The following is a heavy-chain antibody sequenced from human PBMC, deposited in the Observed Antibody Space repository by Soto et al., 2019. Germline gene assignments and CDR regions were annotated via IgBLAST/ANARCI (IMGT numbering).Heavy chain of an antibody. CDR2: IYSGGST. D-gene: IGHD6-13*01. CDR1: GFTVSINY. J-gene: IGHJ5*02. V-gene: IGHV3-53*01. Sequence: GGSLRLSCAASGFTVSINYMSWVRQAPGKGLEWVSVIYSGGSTYYADSVKGRFTISRDNSKNTLYLQMNSLRAEDTAVYYCARVVAAGLYSWFDPWGQGTLVTV. CDR3: ARVVAAGLYSWFDP.